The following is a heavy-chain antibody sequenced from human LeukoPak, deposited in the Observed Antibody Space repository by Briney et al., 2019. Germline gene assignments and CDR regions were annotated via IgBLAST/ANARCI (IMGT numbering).Heavy chain of an antibody. V-gene: IGHV3-66*01. CDR2: IYSGGST. D-gene: IGHD3-22*01. CDR3: AREAGLYDRSGYYLDY. Sequence: GGSLRLSCVVSGFSVSSNYMSWVRQAPGKGLEWVSVIYSGGSTYYADSVKGRFTISRDNSKNTLYLQMNSLRAEDTAVYHCAREAGLYDRSGYYLDYWGQGTLVTVSS. CDR1: GFSVSSNY. J-gene: IGHJ4*02.